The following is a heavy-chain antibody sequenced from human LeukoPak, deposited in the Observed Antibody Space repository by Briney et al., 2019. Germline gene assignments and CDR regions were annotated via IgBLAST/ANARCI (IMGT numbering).Heavy chain of an antibody. CDR1: GDSTTNYY. CDR3: ASGKNYYDDSASVNRASRTAFDI. CDR2: VYKSGRI. V-gene: IGHV4-59*01. J-gene: IGHJ3*02. Sequence: SETLSLTCSISGDSTTNYYYTWIRQSPGKGLEWLAYVYKSGRIDYNASLRSRLTVSIDRSKTQVSLRLRSVTAADTAVYYCASGKNYYDDSASVNRASRTAFDIWAQGTTVIVSS. D-gene: IGHD3-16*01.